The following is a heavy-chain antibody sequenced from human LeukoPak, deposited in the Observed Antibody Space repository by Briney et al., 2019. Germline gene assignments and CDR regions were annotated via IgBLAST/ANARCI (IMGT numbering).Heavy chain of an antibody. J-gene: IGHJ4*02. CDR2: VVGTGGT. Sequence: GGSLRLSGAVSGFTLSNHAVSWVRQVPGKGLEWVSIVVGTGGTWYADAVKGRFVLSRDNSKNTVYLQMSGLRAEDTATYYCAKDYCRDGNCPFPFFDSWGQGILVTVSS. CDR3: AKDYCRDGNCPFPFFDS. CDR1: GFTLSNHA. V-gene: IGHV3-23*01. D-gene: IGHD2-15*01.